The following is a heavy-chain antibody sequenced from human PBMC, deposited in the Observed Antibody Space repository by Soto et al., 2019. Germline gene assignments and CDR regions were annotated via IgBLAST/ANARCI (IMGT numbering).Heavy chain of an antibody. CDR3: ERQYGGTFDY. Sequence: SETLSLTCTVSGGSISSYYWSWIRQPPGKGLEWIGYIYYSGSTNYNPSLKSRVTISVDTSTNQFSLKLSSVTAADTAVYYCERQYGGTFDYWGQGTLVTVSS. D-gene: IGHD2-15*01. V-gene: IGHV4-59*08. CDR1: GGSISSYY. J-gene: IGHJ4*02. CDR2: IYYSGST.